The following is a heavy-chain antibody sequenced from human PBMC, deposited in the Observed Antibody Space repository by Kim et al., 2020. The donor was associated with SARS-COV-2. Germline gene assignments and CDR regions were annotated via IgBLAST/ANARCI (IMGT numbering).Heavy chain of an antibody. CDR1: GGSISSFD. Sequence: SETLSLTCTVSGGSISSFDWSWIRQPPGKGLEWIGYLYYSGSTNYNPSLKSRGTISVDTSKNQFSLKLNSVTAADTAVYYCARVTGLSYYYYGMDVWGQGTTVTVSS. J-gene: IGHJ6*02. CDR2: LYYSGST. D-gene: IGHD3-10*01. V-gene: IGHV4-59*01. CDR3: ARVTGLSYYYYGMDV.